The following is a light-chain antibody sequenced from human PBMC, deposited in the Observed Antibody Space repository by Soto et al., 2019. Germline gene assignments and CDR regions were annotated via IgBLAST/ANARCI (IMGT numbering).Light chain of an antibody. J-gene: IGKJ2*01. CDR1: QSIGTW. CDR2: KAS. V-gene: IGKV1-5*03. Sequence: DIQMTQSPSTLSASVGDRVTITCRASQSIGTWLAWYQQKPGKAPKLLIYKASSLESGVPSRFSGRGSGTDFTLTISSLQPDDFATYYCQQYNSYVTFGQGTKLEIK. CDR3: QQYNSYVT.